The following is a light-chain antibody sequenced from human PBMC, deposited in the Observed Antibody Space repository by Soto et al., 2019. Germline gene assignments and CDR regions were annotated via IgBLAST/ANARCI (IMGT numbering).Light chain of an antibody. J-gene: IGLJ3*02. CDR2: EVN. V-gene: IGLV2-14*01. Sequence: QSALTQPASVSGSPGQSITISCTGSSSDVGGYNYVSWYQQHPGKAPKLMIYEVNYRPSGVSNRFSGSKSGNTASLTISGLQAEDEADYYCSSFTSSLWVFGGGTKFTVL. CDR3: SSFTSSLWV. CDR1: SSDVGGYNY.